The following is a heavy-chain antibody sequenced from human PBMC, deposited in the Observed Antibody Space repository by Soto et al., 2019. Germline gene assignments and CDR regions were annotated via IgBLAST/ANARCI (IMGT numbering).Heavy chain of an antibody. CDR2: IVPAIGLT. V-gene: IGHV1-69*02. J-gene: IGHJ5*02. D-gene: IGHD4-17*01. CDR3: ARLDYGDYGWLDP. Sequence: QVQLVQSGAEVKKPGSSVKVSCKASGGIFNSYTFGWVRQAPGQRLEWMGRIVPAIGLTHYTQTFQGRVTITADKSTTTVYMELSQLRSEDTAMYYCARLDYGDYGWLDPWGQGTLVIVSS. CDR1: GGIFNSYT.